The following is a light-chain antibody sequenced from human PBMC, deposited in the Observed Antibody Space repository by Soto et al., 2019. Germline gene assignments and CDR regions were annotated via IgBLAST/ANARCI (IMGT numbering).Light chain of an antibody. CDR1: SCNVGNNY. J-gene: IGLJ2*01. Sequence: QSVLTQPPSVSAAPGQKVTISCSGSSCNVGNNYVSWYQQLPGTAPKLLIYDNNKRPSGIPDRFSGSKSGTSATLGITGLQTGDEADYYCGTWDSSLSAVFGGGTKLTVL. CDR2: DNN. CDR3: GTWDSSLSAV. V-gene: IGLV1-51*01.